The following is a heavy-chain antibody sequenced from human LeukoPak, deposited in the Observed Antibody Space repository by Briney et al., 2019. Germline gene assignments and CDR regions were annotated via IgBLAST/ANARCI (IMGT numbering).Heavy chain of an antibody. CDR3: ARGTVWFGELFPGGFDC. CDR2: MNPNSGNT. V-gene: IGHV1-8*01. Sequence: ASVKVSCKASGYTFTSYDINWVRQATGQGLEWMGWMNPNSGNTGYAQKFQGRVTMTRNTSISTAYMELSSLRSEDTAVYYCARGTVWFGELFPGGFDCWGQGTLVTVSS. D-gene: IGHD3-10*01. CDR1: GYTFTSYD. J-gene: IGHJ4*02.